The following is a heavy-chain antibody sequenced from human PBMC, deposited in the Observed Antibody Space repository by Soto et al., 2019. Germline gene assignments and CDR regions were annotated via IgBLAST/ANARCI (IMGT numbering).Heavy chain of an antibody. D-gene: IGHD1-26*01. V-gene: IGHV3-30-3*01. CDR2: ISYDGSNK. CDR1: GFTFSSYA. Sequence: GGSLRLSCAASGFTFSSYAMHWVRQAPGKGLEWVAVISYDGSNKYYADSVKGRFTISRDNSKNTLYLQMNSLRAEDTAVYYCARGGVGATLYGNYFDYWGQGTLVTVSS. CDR3: ARGGVGATLYGNYFDY. J-gene: IGHJ4*02.